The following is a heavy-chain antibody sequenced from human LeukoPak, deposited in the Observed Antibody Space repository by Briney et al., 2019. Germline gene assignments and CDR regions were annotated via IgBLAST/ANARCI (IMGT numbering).Heavy chain of an antibody. Sequence: GGSLRLSCAASGFSFSSYAMSWVRQAPGKGLEWVSAISGSGGSTYYADSVKGRFTISRDNSKNTLYLQMNSLRAEDTAVYYCAKGQSWTAMVTNDYWGQGTLVTVSS. D-gene: IGHD5-18*01. V-gene: IGHV3-23*01. CDR3: AKGQSWTAMVTNDY. CDR2: ISGSGGST. J-gene: IGHJ4*02. CDR1: GFSFSSYA.